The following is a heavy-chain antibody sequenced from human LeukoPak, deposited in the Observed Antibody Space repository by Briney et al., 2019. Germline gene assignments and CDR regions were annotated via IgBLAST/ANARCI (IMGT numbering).Heavy chain of an antibody. Sequence: GGSLRLSCAASGFTFSSYAMSWVRQAPGKVLEWVSAISGSGDNIYYADSVKGRFTISRDSSKKTLHLQMNILRAEDTAVYYCAKSDCSYISCYVLDYWGQGTQVTVSS. CDR1: GFTFSSYA. V-gene: IGHV3-23*01. D-gene: IGHD2-2*01. CDR2: ISGSGDNI. J-gene: IGHJ4*02. CDR3: AKSDCSYISCYVLDY.